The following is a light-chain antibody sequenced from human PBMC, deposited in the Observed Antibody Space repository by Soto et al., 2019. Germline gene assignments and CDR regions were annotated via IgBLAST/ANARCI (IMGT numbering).Light chain of an antibody. Sequence: QSVLTQPPSASGTPGQRVTISCSGSNSNLGRNTVNWYQQFPGTAPRLLIYGDNYRPAGVPDRFSGSKSGTSASLAISGLQSEDEADYHCATWDDSLNGPVFGGGTKLTVL. J-gene: IGLJ3*02. V-gene: IGLV1-44*01. CDR1: NSNLGRNT. CDR2: GDN. CDR3: ATWDDSLNGPV.